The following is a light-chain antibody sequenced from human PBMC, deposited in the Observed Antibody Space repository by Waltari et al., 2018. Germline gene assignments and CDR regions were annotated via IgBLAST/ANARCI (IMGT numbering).Light chain of an antibody. J-gene: IGLJ1*01. CDR1: SRDVGGYDW. CDR3: TSYTSSHSLV. CDR2: DVS. Sequence: QSALTQPASVSGSPGQSITISCTGTSRDVGGYDWVSWYQQHPDKAPKVVILDVSYRPSGVSNRFPGSKSGNTASLTISGLQAEDEADYYCTSYTSSHSLVFGTGTKVTVL. V-gene: IGLV2-14*03.